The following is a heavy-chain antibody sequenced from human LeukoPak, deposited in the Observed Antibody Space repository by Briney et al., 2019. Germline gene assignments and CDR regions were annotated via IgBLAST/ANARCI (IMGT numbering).Heavy chain of an antibody. D-gene: IGHD3-22*01. CDR1: GFTFSSYA. V-gene: IGHV3-23*01. Sequence: GGSLRLSCAASGFTFSSYAMSWVRQAPGKGLEWVSAISGSGGSTYYADSVKGRFTISRDNSKNTLYLQMNSLRAKDTAVYYCAKSYYDSSGYSPLTDYWGQGTLVTVSS. J-gene: IGHJ4*02. CDR3: AKSYYDSSGYSPLTDY. CDR2: ISGSGGST.